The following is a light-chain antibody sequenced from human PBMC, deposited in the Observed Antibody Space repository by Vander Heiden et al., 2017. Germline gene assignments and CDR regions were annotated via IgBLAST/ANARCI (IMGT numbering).Light chain of an antibody. CDR3: QQYGRSPLT. CDR1: QSVSSSY. J-gene: IGKJ3*01. Sequence: GTLSLSPGERATLSCRASQSVSSSYLAWYQQKPGQAPRLLIYGASRRATGIPDRFSGSGYGTDFPLTISRLEPEDFAVYYCQQYGRSPLTFGPGTKVDIK. V-gene: IGKV3-20*01. CDR2: GAS.